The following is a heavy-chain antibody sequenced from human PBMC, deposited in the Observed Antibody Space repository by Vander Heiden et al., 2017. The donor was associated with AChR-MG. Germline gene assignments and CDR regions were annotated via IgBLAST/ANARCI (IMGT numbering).Heavy chain of an antibody. CDR3: AKEIAVAEPDAFDI. CDR1: GFTFDDYA. Sequence: EVQLVESGGVVVQPGGSLSLSCAASGFTFDDYAMHWVRQAPGKGLEWVSLISWDGGSTYYADSVKGRFTISRDNSKNSLYLQMNSLRAEDTALYYCAKEIAVAEPDAFDIWGQGTMVTVSS. D-gene: IGHD6-19*01. V-gene: IGHV3-43D*04. CDR2: ISWDGGST. J-gene: IGHJ3*02.